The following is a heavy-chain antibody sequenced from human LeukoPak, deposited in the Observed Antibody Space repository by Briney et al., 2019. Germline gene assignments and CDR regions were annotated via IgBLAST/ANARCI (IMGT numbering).Heavy chain of an antibody. V-gene: IGHV4-31*03. Sequence: SETLSLTCTVSGGSISSGGYYWSWIRQHPGKGLEWIGYIYYSGSAYYNPSLKSRVTISVDTSENQFSLKLSSVTAADTAVYYCARGDYGLYFFDSWGRGTLVTVSS. CDR2: IYYSGSA. D-gene: IGHD4-17*01. CDR3: ARGDYGLYFFDS. J-gene: IGHJ4*02. CDR1: GGSISSGGYY.